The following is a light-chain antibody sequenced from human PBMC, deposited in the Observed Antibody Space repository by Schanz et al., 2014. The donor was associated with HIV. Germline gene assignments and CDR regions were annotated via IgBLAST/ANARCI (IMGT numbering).Light chain of an antibody. CDR3: QHYGDSRGT. Sequence: IVLTQSPGTLSLSPGERGTLSCRASQSISSSLLAWYQKKPGQAPTLLIYAASRRASGIPDRFSGSGSETDFTLTISRLEPEDFAVYYCQHYGDSRGTFGGGTKVDFK. V-gene: IGKV3-20*01. J-gene: IGKJ4*01. CDR1: QSISSSL. CDR2: AAS.